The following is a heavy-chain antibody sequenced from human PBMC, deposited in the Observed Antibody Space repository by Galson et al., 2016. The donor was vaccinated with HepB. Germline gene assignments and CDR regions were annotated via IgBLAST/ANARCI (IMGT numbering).Heavy chain of an antibody. CDR2: TTGGSTNT. V-gene: IGHV3-23*01. CDR3: AKYGSASRPYYLDS. CDR1: GFTFSDYA. J-gene: IGHJ4*02. D-gene: IGHD3-10*01. Sequence: SLRLSCAASGFTFSDYAMSWVRQAPGKGLEWVSTTTGGSTNTYYADSVTAQFAISRDNSKNMLFLQMTSLRAEDTAVYYCAKYGSASRPYYLDSWGQGTLVTVSS.